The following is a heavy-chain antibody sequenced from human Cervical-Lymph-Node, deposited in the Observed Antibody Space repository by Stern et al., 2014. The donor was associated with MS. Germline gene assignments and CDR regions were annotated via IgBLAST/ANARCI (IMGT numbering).Heavy chain of an antibody. CDR2: IWYDGNKK. V-gene: IGHV3-33*01. J-gene: IGHJ4*02. CDR1: GFTFSNYG. Sequence: QVQLVQSGGGVVQPGRSLRLSCAASGFTFSNYGMHWVRQAPGKGLECLAVIWYDGNKKYYADSVKGRFTISRDNSKNTLFLQMSSLTAEDTALYYCARGNWNYEGMGYWGQGTLVTVSS. CDR3: ARGNWNYEGMGY. D-gene: IGHD1-7*01.